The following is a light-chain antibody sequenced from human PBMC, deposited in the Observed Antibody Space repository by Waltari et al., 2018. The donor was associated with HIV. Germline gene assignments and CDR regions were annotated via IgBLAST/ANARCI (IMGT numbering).Light chain of an antibody. CDR2: MDN. CDR3: STWDDSLKDVL. V-gene: IGLV1-47*01. CDR1: TSNVGRNA. J-gene: IGLJ2*01. Sequence: QSALTQPPSASGTTGQRVTISCSGSTSNVGRNAVYWYQKFPGSAPQLVIYMDNQRPPGVSDRFSGSKSGSAASLAISGLRSEDEADFYCSTWDDSLKDVLFGVGTKLTVL.